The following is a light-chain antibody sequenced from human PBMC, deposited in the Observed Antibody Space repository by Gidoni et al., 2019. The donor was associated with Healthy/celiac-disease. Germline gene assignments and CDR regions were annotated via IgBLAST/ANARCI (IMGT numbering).Light chain of an antibody. J-gene: IGKJ2*01. Sequence: DIQMTQSPSTLSESVGDRVTITCRASQSISSLLYWYQPKPGKAPELLIYTASSLESGVPSRFSGSGSVTEFTRIISLLQPYVFATYYRQQYNSYLYTFGQGTKLEIK. CDR2: TAS. V-gene: IGKV1-5*03. CDR1: QSISSL. CDR3: QQYNSYLYT.